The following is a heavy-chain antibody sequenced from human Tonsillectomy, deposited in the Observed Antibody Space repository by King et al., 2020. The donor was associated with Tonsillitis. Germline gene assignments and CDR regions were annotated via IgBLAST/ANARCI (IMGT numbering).Heavy chain of an antibody. J-gene: IGHJ3*02. CDR3: ARDPGIQLLYGLDI. D-gene: IGHD5-24*01. CDR1: GFTFSSFG. CDR2: ISSSGTYI. V-gene: IGHV3-21*06. Sequence: VQLVESGGGLVKPGGSLRLSCAASGFTFSSFGMNWVRQAPGKGLECVASISSSGTYIDYADSVKGRFTVSRDNARNTLYLQVDSLRAEDTAVYYCARDPGIQLLYGLDIWGQGTLVTVSS.